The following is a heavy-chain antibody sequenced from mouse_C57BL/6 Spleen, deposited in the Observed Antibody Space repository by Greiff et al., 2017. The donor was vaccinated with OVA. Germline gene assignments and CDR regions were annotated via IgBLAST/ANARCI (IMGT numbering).Heavy chain of an antibody. CDR2: INPNYGTT. CDR1: GYSFTDYN. CDR3: ARGDYYGSSPYWYFDV. V-gene: IGHV1-39*01. Sequence: EVQPQQSGPELVKPGASVKISCKASGYSFTDYNMNWVKQSNGKSLEWIGVINPNYGTTSYNQKFKGKATLTVDQSSSTAYMQLNSLTSEDSAVYYCARGDYYGSSPYWYFDVWGTGTTVTVSS. D-gene: IGHD1-1*01. J-gene: IGHJ1*03.